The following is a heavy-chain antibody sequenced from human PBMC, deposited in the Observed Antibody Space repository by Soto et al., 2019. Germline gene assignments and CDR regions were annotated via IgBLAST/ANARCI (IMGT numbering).Heavy chain of an antibody. CDR1: GYSFTSYW. J-gene: IGHJ4*02. Sequence: GESLKISCKGSGYSFTSYWIGWVRQMPGKGLEWMGIIYPGDSDTRYSPSFQGQVTISADKSISTAYLQWSSLKASDTAMYYCARSPHYDFWSGYYFDYWGQGTLVTVSS. CDR3: ARSPHYDFWSGYYFDY. D-gene: IGHD3-3*01. CDR2: IYPGDSDT. V-gene: IGHV5-51*01.